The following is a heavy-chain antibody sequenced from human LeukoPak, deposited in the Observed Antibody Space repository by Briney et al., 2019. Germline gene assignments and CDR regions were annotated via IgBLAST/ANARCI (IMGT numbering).Heavy chain of an antibody. Sequence: GGSLRLSCAASGFTFSSYGMHWVRQAPGKGLEWVAFIRYDGSNKYYADSVKGRFTISRDNSKNTLYLQMNSLRAEDTAVYYCARDNMRDGGIAAAGTDYWGQGTLVAVSS. V-gene: IGHV3-30*02. CDR1: GFTFSSYG. CDR2: IRYDGSNK. J-gene: IGHJ4*02. D-gene: IGHD6-13*01. CDR3: ARDNMRDGGIAAAGTDY.